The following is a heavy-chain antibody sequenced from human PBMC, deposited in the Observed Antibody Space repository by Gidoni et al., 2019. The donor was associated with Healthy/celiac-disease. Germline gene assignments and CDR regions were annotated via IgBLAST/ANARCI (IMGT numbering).Heavy chain of an antibody. Sequence: QVQLQQWGAGLLKPSETLSLTCAVYGGSFSGYYWSWIRQPPGKGLEWIGEINHSGSTNYNPSLKSRVTISVDTSKNQFSLKLSSVTAADTAVYYCARGTTGYYYYGMDVWGQGTTVTVSS. J-gene: IGHJ6*02. CDR2: INHSGST. D-gene: IGHD1-7*01. CDR1: GGSFSGYY. V-gene: IGHV4-34*01. CDR3: ARGTTGYYYYGMDV.